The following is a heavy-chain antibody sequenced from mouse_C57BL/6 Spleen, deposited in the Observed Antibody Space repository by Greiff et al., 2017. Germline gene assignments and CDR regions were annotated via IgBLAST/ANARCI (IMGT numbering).Heavy chain of an antibody. CDR2: IDPANGNT. Sequence: EVQLQQSVAELVRPGASVKLSCTASGFTFKTTYMHWVKQRPEQGLEWIGRIDPANGNTNYAPKFQGKATLTADTSSNTAYLQLSSLTSEYAAIYCCGRGRGDLYCAMDYWGQGTSVTVSS. CDR3: GRGRGDLYCAMDY. CDR1: GFTFKTTY. V-gene: IGHV14-3*01. J-gene: IGHJ4*01.